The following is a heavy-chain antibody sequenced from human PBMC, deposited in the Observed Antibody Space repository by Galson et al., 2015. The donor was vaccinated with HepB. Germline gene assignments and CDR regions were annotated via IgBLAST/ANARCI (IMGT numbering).Heavy chain of an antibody. J-gene: IGHJ4*02. V-gene: IGHV3-30*03. CDR1: GFTFSSYG. CDR3: ARGGIQLWLGPATYFDY. D-gene: IGHD5-18*01. CDR2: ISYDGSNK. Sequence: SMRLSCAASGFTFSSYGMHWVRQAPGKGLEWVAVISYDGSNKYYADSVKGRFTISRDNSKNTLYLQMNSLRAEDTAVYYCARGGIQLWLGPATYFDYWGQGTLVTVSS.